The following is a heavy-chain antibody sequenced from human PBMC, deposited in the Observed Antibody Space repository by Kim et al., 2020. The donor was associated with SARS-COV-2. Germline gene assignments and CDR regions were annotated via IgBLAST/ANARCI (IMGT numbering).Heavy chain of an antibody. J-gene: IGHJ4*02. D-gene: IGHD2-2*01. Sequence: SETLSLTCAVYGGSFSGYYWSWIRQPPGKGLEWIGEINHSGSTNYNPSLKSRVTISVDTSKNQFSLKLSSVTAADTAVYYCARGRVPAALTYYFDYWGQG. CDR1: GGSFSGYY. CDR3: ARGRVPAALTYYFDY. CDR2: INHSGST. V-gene: IGHV4-34*01.